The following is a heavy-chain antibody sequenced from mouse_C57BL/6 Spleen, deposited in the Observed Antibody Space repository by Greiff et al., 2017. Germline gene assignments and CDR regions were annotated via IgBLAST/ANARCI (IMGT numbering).Heavy chain of an antibody. CDR1: GYTFTSYW. J-gene: IGHJ3*01. CDR2: IDPSDSYT. V-gene: IGHV1-69*01. Sequence: QVQLKQPGAELVMPGASVKLSCKASGYTFTSYWMHWVKQRPGQGLEWIGEIDPSDSYTNYNQKFKGKSTLTVDKSSSTAYMQLSSLTSEDSAVYYCARDHYGSPFAYWGQGTLVTVSA. CDR3: ARDHYGSPFAY. D-gene: IGHD1-1*01.